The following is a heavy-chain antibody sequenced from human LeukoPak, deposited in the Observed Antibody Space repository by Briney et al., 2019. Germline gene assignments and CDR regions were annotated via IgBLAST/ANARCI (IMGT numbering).Heavy chain of an antibody. CDR3: ARGGDVDIVATIHRAFFDY. V-gene: IGHV4-61*02. J-gene: IGHJ4*02. CDR2: IYTSGST. CDR1: GGSISSGSYY. Sequence: SETLSLTCTVSGGSISSGSYYWSWIRQPAGKGLEWIGRIYTSGSTNYNPSLKSRVTISVDTSKNQFSLKLSSVTAADTAVYYCARGGDVDIVATIHRAFFDYWGQGTLVTVSS. D-gene: IGHD5-12*01.